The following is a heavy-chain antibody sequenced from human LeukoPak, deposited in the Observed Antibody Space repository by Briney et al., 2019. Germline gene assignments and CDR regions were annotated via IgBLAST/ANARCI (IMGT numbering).Heavy chain of an antibody. V-gene: IGHV1-46*03. CDR1: GYTFSSYY. CDR2: INPSGGST. CDR3: ARDTNWNEFDP. D-gene: IGHD1-20*01. Sequence: GASVKVSCKASGYTFSSYYMHWVRQAPGQGLEWMGIINPSGGSTSYAQKFQGRVTMTRDTSTSTVYMELSSLRSEDTAVYYCARDTNWNEFDPWGQGTLVTVSS. J-gene: IGHJ5*02.